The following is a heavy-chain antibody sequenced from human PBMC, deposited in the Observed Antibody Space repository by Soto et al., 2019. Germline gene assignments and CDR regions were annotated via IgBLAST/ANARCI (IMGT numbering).Heavy chain of an antibody. CDR2: IFYSGST. V-gene: IGHV4-59*12. CDR3: ARGLISGSHYSGGWYYFDS. CDR1: GDSISNYY. D-gene: IGHD1-26*01. Sequence: SETLSLTCTVSGDSISNYYWAWIRQPPGKGLEWIGYIFYSGSTKYNPSLKSRVAISVHTSNSQFSLELSSVTAADTAVYYCARGLISGSHYSGGWYYFDSWGQGTQVTVSS. J-gene: IGHJ4*02.